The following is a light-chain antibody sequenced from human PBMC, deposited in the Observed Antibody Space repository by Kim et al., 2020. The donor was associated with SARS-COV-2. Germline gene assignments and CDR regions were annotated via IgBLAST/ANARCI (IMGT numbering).Light chain of an antibody. CDR2: EDK. CDR3: HSYDGNTQV. Sequence: GRAVTISCTRSSGSIAAEDVQWYQQRPGSAPTTVIYEDKKRPSGVPDRFSGCIDTSSDSASLTISGLKTEDEADYYCHSYDGNTQVFGAGTKVTVL. V-gene: IGLV6-57*03. J-gene: IGLJ1*01. CDR1: SGSIAAED.